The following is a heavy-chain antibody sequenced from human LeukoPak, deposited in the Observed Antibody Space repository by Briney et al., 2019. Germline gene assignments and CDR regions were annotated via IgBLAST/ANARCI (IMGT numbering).Heavy chain of an antibody. D-gene: IGHD6-19*01. CDR2: MNPNSGNT. Sequence: ASVKVSCKASGYTFTSYDINWVRQATGQGLEWMGWMNPNSGNTGYAQKFQGRVTMTRNTSISTAYMELSRLRSDDTAVYYCARDGYSSGWYRYYMDVWGKGTTVTVSS. J-gene: IGHJ6*03. V-gene: IGHV1-8*01. CDR1: GYTFTSYD. CDR3: ARDGYSSGWYRYYMDV.